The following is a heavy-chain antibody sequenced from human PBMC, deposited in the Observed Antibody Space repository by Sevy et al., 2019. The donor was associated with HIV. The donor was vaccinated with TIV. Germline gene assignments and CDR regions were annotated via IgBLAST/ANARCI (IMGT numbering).Heavy chain of an antibody. CDR2: ISYDGSNK. D-gene: IGHD6-13*01. J-gene: IGHJ6*02. CDR1: GFTFSSYG. Sequence: GGSLRLSCAASGFTFSSYGMHWVRQAPGKGLEWVAVISYDGSNKYYADSVKGRFTISRDNSKNTLYLQMNSLRAEDTAVYYCAKDPYSSSWYHGSGEDYYYYGMDVWGQGTTVTVSS. V-gene: IGHV3-30*18. CDR3: AKDPYSSSWYHGSGEDYYYYGMDV.